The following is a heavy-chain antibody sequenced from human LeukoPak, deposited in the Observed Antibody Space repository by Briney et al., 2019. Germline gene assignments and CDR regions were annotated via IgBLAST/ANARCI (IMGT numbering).Heavy chain of an antibody. V-gene: IGHV3-7*01. Sequence: GGSLRLSCEASGFTLSTYWMNWVRQVPGKGLDWVANINPDGSGKRYVDSVKGRFTIARDNADNSLSLQMNSLRAEDTAVYYCARGAGPGTPFDWGQGILVTVSS. CDR2: INPDGSGK. CDR1: GFTLSTYW. D-gene: IGHD1-1*01. CDR3: ARGAGPGTPFD. J-gene: IGHJ1*01.